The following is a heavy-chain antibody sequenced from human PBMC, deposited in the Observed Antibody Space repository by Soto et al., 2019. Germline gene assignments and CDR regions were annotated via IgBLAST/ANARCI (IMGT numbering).Heavy chain of an antibody. CDR1: GGTFSSYT. J-gene: IGHJ3*02. Sequence: QVQLVQSGAEVKKPGSSVKVSCKASGGTFSSYTLSWVRQAPGQGLEWMGRIIPILGIANYAQKFQGRVTITADKATSTAYMDLSSLRAEDTAVYYCARSGTEAVAGAFDIWGQGTMVTVSS. D-gene: IGHD6-19*01. CDR3: ARSGTEAVAGAFDI. CDR2: IIPILGIA. V-gene: IGHV1-69*02.